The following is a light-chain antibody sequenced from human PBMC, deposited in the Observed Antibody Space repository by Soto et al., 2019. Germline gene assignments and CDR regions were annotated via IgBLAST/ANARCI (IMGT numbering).Light chain of an antibody. CDR1: QSVSSNY. CDR3: LQYGGLPRT. CDR2: GAS. V-gene: IGKV3-20*01. Sequence: EIVLTQSPGTLSLSPGERATLSCRASQSVSSNYLAWYQQKSGQPPRLLIYGASSRATGIPDRFSGSGSGTDFSLTITRLEPEDFAVYFCLQYGGLPRTFGQGTKVDI. J-gene: IGKJ1*01.